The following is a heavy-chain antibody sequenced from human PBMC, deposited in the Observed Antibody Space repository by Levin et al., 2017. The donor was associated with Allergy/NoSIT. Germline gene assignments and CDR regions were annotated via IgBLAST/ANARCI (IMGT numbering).Heavy chain of an antibody. J-gene: IGHJ6*02. CDR2: IKSKTDGGTT. D-gene: IGHD5-18*01. CDR1: GFTFSNAW. CDR3: TTDDGYNGYYDYGMDV. V-gene: IGHV3-15*01. Sequence: GGSLRLSCAASGFTFSNAWMSWVRQAPGKGLEWVGRIKSKTDGGTTDYAAPVKGRFTISRDDSKNTLYLQMNSLKTEDTAVYYCTTDDGYNGYYDYGMDVWGQGTTVTVSS.